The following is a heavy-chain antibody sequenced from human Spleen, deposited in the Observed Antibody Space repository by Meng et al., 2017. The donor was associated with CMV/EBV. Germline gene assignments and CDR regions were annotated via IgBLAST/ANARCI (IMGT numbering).Heavy chain of an antibody. CDR3: ARPMREQQLVEFDY. J-gene: IGHJ4*02. V-gene: IGHV5-51*01. Sequence: GESLKISCKASGYNFAPYWIDWVRQMPGKGLEWMGSVYPGDSDTRYSPSFQGQVTISADKSISTAYLQWSSLKASDTAMYYCARPMREQQLVEFDYWGQGTLVTVSS. D-gene: IGHD6-13*01. CDR1: GYNFAPYW. CDR2: VYPGDSDT.